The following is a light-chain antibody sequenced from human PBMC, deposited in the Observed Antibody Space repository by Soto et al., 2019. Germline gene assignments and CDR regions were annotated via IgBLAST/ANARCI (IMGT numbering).Light chain of an antibody. CDR3: SSFTSNRIYV. V-gene: IGLV2-14*03. J-gene: IGLJ1*01. CDR2: GVT. Sequence: QSALTQPTSVSGSAGRSITISCTGNHNDTGTYDYVCWYQQHPGRAPRLLIYGVTTRPSGISDRFSASKSGLTASLTISGLQPEDEADYYCSSFTSNRIYVFGPGTKVTVL. CDR1: HNDTGTYDY.